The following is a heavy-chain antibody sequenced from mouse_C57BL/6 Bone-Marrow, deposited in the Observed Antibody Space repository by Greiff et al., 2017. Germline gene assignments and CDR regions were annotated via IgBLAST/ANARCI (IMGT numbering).Heavy chain of an antibody. CDR3: ARDYGSSYWYFDV. Sequence: QVQLKESGPELVKPGASVKLSCKASGYTFTSYDINWVKQRPGQGLEWIGWIYPREGSTKDNEKFKGKATLTVDTASSTAYMELHSLTSEDSAVYFCARDYGSSYWYFDVWGTGTTVTGSS. D-gene: IGHD1-1*01. J-gene: IGHJ1*03. V-gene: IGHV1-85*01. CDR2: IYPREGST. CDR1: GYTFTSYD.